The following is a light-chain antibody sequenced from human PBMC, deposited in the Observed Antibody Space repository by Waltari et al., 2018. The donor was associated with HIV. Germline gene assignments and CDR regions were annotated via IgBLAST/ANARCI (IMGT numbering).Light chain of an antibody. CDR2: LAS. J-gene: IGKJ4*01. Sequence: DIQMTQSPASLSASAGDRVTITCRASQDIGYDLGWYQEKPGKAPERLIYLASSLQSGVPSRFSGSGSGTEFTLTISSLQPEDFATYYCLQYESYPYTFGGGTRVEIK. CDR1: QDIGYD. V-gene: IGKV1-17*01. CDR3: LQYESYPYT.